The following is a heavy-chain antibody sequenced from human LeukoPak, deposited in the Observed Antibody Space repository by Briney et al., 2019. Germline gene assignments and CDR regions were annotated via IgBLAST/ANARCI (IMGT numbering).Heavy chain of an antibody. V-gene: IGHV1-2*02. J-gene: IGHJ5*02. CDR2: INPNSGGT. CDR3: ARDRHSTMVRGVIGWFDP. CDR1: GYTFTGYY. D-gene: IGHD3-10*01. Sequence: ASVKVSCKASGYTFTGYYMHWVRQAPGQGLEWMGWINPNSGGTNYAQKFQGRVTMTRDTSISTAYMELSRLRSDDTAVYYCARDRHSTMVRGVIGWFDPWGRGTLVTVSS.